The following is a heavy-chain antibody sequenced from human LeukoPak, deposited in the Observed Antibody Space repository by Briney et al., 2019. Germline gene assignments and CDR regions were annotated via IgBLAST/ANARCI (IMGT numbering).Heavy chain of an antibody. CDR3: AKGDSTTLLRPYYFDY. CDR1: GFTFSSYA. V-gene: IGHV3-23*01. CDR2: ISGSGGST. J-gene: IGHJ4*02. Sequence: GGSLRLSCAASGFTFSSYAMSWVRQAPGKGLEWVSDISGSGGSTYYADSVKGRFTISRDNSTNTLYLQMNSLRAEDTAVYYCAKGDSTTLLRPYYFDYWGQGTLVTVSS. D-gene: IGHD3-10*01.